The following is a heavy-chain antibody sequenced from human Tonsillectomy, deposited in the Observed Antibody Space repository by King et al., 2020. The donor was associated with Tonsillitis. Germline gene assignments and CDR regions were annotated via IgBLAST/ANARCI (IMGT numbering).Heavy chain of an antibody. Sequence: VQLVESGGGFVQPGGSLRLSCAGSGFTTSGFTFSSYAMNWVRQAPGKGLEWVASISGSGGSTYYADSVKGRFTVSRDNSKNTLYLQMNSLRGEDTAVYYCAKGQEASCLFTTYFDYWGQGTLVTVSS. J-gene: IGHJ4*02. CDR3: AKGQEASCLFTTYFDY. V-gene: IGHV3-23*04. CDR2: ISGSGGST. CDR1: GFTFSSYA. D-gene: IGHD3-22*01.